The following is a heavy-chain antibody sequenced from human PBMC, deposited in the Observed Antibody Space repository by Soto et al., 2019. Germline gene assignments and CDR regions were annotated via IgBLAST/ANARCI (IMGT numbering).Heavy chain of an antibody. CDR3: SGDYDSSGYRDHAFDI. J-gene: IGHJ3*02. Sequence: QVQLQESGPGLVKPSQTLSLTCTVSGGSISSGGYYWSWIRQHPGKGLEWIGYIYYSGSTYYNPSLKSRVTISVDTSKNQFSLKLSSVTAADTAVYYCSGDYDSSGYRDHAFDIWGQGTMVTVSS. CDR1: GGSISSGGYY. V-gene: IGHV4-31*03. D-gene: IGHD3-22*01. CDR2: IYYSGST.